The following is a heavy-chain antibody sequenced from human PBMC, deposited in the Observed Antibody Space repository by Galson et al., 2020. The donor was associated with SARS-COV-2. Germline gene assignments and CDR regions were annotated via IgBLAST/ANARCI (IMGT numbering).Heavy chain of an antibody. CDR2: FDWDDDK. D-gene: IGHD3-10*02. J-gene: IGHJ3*02. V-gene: IGHV2-70*11. CDR3: ARLMSRSVAFDI. CDR1: GLSLSTSGMC. Sequence: SGPTLVKPTQTLTLTYTFSGLSLSTSGMCVSWIRQPPGKALEWLARFDWDDDKYYSTSLKTRLTISKDTSKNQVVLTMTNMDPVDTATYYCARLMSRSVAFDIWGQGTMVTVSS.